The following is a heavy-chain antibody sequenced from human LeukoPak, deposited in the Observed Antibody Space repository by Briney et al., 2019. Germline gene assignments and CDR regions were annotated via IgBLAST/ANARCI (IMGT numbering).Heavy chain of an antibody. CDR1: GYIFTSYY. D-gene: IGHD3-10*01. CDR2: INPTGGST. V-gene: IGHV1-46*01. Sequence: ASVKVSCKASGYIFTSYYMHWVRQAPGEGLEWMGIINPTGGSTSYAQKFQGRVTMTRDTSTSTVYMELSSLRSEDTAVYYCARVPLSGKFDYWGQGTLVTVSS. CDR3: ARVPLSGKFDY. J-gene: IGHJ4*02.